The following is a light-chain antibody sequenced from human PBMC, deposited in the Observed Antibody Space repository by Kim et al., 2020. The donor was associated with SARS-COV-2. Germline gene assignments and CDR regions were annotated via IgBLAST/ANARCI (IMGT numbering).Light chain of an antibody. Sequence: EIVLTQSPGTLSLSPRERATLSCRASQSVSSSYLAWYQQKAGQAPRLLIYGASSRATGIPNRFSGSGSGTDFTLTISRLEPEDFAVYYCQQYGSSPYTFGQGTKLEI. J-gene: IGKJ2*01. CDR3: QQYGSSPYT. CDR2: GAS. CDR1: QSVSSSY. V-gene: IGKV3-20*01.